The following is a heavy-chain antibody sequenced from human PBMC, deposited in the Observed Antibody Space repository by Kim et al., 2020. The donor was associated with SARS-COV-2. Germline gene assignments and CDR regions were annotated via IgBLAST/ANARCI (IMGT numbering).Heavy chain of an antibody. Sequence: GGSLRLSCAASGFSFSSYWMTWVRQAPGKGLEWVANIMPDGSEKHYVDSVKGRLTISRDDAKKSLYVQMNSLRAEDTALNYCARGGGYGSAGNLNFFDY. D-gene: IGHD5-12*01. CDR2: IMPDGSEK. J-gene: IGHJ4*01. CDR1: GFSFSSYW. CDR3: ARGGGYGSAGNLNFFDY. V-gene: IGHV3-7*03.